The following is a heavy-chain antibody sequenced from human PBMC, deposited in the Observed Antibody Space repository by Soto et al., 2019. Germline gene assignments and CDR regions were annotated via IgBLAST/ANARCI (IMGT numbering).Heavy chain of an antibody. V-gene: IGHV3-30*18. D-gene: IGHD2-2*01. J-gene: IGHJ4*02. CDR2: ISYDGSNK. CDR1: GFTFSSYG. CDR3: AKDTHAHCSSTSCLTARLDY. Sequence: GGSLRLSCAASGFTFSSYGMHWVRQAPGKGLERVAVISYDGSNKYYADSVKGRFTISRDNSKNTLYLQMNSLRAEDTAVYYCAKDTHAHCSSTSCLTARLDYWGQGTLVTVSS.